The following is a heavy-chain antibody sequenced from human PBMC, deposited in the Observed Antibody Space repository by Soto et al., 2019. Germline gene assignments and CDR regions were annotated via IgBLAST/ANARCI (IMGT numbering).Heavy chain of an antibody. CDR3: AREPRGRGGYSSSSLGY. D-gene: IGHD6-13*01. J-gene: IGHJ4*02. CDR2: IWYDGSNK. V-gene: IGHV3-33*01. CDR1: GFTFSSYG. Sequence: QVQLVESGGGVVQPGRSLRLSCAASGFTFSSYGMHWVRQAPGKGLEWVAVIWYDGSNKYYADSVKGRFTISRDNSKKTRDLQMNSLRADDTAVYYCAREPRGRGGYSSSSLGYWGQGTLVTVSS.